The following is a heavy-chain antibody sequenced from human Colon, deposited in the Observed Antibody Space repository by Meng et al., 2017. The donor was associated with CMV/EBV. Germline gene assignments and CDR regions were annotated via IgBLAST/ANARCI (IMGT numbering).Heavy chain of an antibody. CDR1: GGSFSGYY. J-gene: IGHJ4*02. Sequence: ETLSLTCAVYGGSFSGYYWTWVRQAPGKGLEWVSRINTDGRTTDYADSVKGRFTISRDDGRSTLYLQMNNLRAEDTAVYFCAGSYWNGELVYWGQGALVTVSS. CDR2: INTDGRTT. D-gene: IGHD1-26*01. CDR3: AGSYWNGELVY. V-gene: IGHV3-74*01.